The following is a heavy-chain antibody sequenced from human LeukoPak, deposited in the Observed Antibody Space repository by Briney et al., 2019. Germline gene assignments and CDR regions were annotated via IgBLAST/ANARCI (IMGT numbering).Heavy chain of an antibody. D-gene: IGHD6-19*01. V-gene: IGHV3-30*02. CDR2: IRYDGSNK. CDR3: AKGYSSGWFVDY. J-gene: IGHJ4*02. Sequence: PGGSLRLSCAASRFTFSSYGMHWVRQAPGKGLEWVAFIRYDGSNKYYADSVKGRFTISRDNSKNTLYLQMNSLRAEDTAVYYCAKGYSSGWFVDYWGQGTLVTVSS. CDR1: RFTFSSYG.